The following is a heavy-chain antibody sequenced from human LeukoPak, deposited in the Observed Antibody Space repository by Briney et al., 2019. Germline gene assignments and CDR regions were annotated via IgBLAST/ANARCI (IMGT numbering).Heavy chain of an antibody. J-gene: IGHJ4*02. Sequence: GGSLRLSCAASGFTFSSYGMHWVRQAPGKGLEWVAVIWYDGSNKYYADSVKGRFTISRDNSKNTLFLQMHSLRAEDTAVYYCARGGMIVLDYWGQGTLVTVSS. V-gene: IGHV3-33*01. D-gene: IGHD3-22*01. CDR2: IWYDGSNK. CDR3: ARGGMIVLDY. CDR1: GFTFSSYG.